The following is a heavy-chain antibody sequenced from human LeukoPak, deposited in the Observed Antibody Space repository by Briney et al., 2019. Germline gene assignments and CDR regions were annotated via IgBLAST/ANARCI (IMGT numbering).Heavy chain of an antibody. V-gene: IGHV4-59*12. CDR1: GGSISSYY. CDR3: ARVWAALDAFDI. D-gene: IGHD6-25*01. J-gene: IGHJ3*02. Sequence: PSETLSLTCTVSGGSISSYYWSWIRQPPGKGLEWIGYIYYSGSTNYNPSLKSRVTISVDTSKNQFSLKLSSVTAADTAVYYCARVWAALDAFDIWGQGTMVTVSS. CDR2: IYYSGST.